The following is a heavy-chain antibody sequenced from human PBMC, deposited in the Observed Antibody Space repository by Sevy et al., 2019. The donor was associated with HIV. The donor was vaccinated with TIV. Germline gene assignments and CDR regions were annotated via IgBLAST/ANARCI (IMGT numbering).Heavy chain of an antibody. CDR1: GYTFTTSI. Sequence: ASVKVSCQASGYTFTTSIMHWVRQAPGQRLEWMGWINDANGDIKYSQKFQGRVTFTWDTSATTVYMELSSLRSEDTARYYCARGYDNSGYYPFDYWGQGTLVTVSS. CDR2: INDANGDI. J-gene: IGHJ4*02. V-gene: IGHV1-3*01. CDR3: ARGYDNSGYYPFDY. D-gene: IGHD3-22*01.